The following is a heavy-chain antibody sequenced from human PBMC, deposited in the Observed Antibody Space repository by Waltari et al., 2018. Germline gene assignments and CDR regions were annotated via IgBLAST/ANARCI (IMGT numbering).Heavy chain of an antibody. V-gene: IGHV4-59*08. J-gene: IGHJ6*02. D-gene: IGHD5-12*01. Sequence: QVQLQESGPGLVKPSETLSLTCTVSGGSISSYYWSWIRQPPGKGLEWIGYIYYSGSTSYNPSLKSRVTISVDTSKNQFSLKLSSVTAADSATYYCARQSRGHQVAGMDVWGHGTTVTVSS. CDR1: GGSISSYY. CDR3: ARQSRGHQVAGMDV. CDR2: IYYSGST.